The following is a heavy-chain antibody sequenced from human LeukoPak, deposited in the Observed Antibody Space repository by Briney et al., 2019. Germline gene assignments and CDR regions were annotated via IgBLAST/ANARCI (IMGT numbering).Heavy chain of an antibody. Sequence: ASVKVSCKASGYTFTSYAMNWVRQAPGQGLEWMGGIIPIFGTANYAQKFQGRVTITADESTSTAYMELSSLRSEDTAVYYCARVYGSGSPFDYWGQGTLVTVSS. CDR3: ARVYGSGSPFDY. CDR1: GYTFTSYA. J-gene: IGHJ4*02. D-gene: IGHD3-10*01. V-gene: IGHV1-69*13. CDR2: IIPIFGTA.